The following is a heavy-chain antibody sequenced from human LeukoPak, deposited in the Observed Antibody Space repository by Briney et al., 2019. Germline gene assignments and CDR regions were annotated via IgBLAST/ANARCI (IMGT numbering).Heavy chain of an antibody. V-gene: IGHV4-39*07. D-gene: IGHD4-23*01. CDR1: GGSISSSSYY. CDR2: IYYSGST. Sequence: SETLSLTCTVSGGSISSSSYYWGWIRQPPGKGLEWIGSIYYSGSTYYNPSLKSRVTISVDTSKNQFSLKLSSVTAADTAVYYCARDRGGYGGNDYWGQGTLVTVSS. CDR3: ARDRGGYGGNDY. J-gene: IGHJ4*02.